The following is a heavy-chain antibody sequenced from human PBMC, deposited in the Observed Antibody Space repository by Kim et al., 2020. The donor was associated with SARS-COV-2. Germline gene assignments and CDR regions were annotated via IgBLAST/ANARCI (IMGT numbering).Heavy chain of an antibody. V-gene: IGHV3-23*03. CDR2: IYSGGSST. CDR1: GFTFSSYA. D-gene: IGHD5-12*01. CDR3: AKPLYSGYDLGY. Sequence: GGSLRLSCAASGFTFSSYAMSWVRQAPGKGLEWVSVIYSGGSSTYYADSVKGRFTISRDNSKNTLYLQMNSLRAEDTAVYYCAKPLYSGYDLGYWGQGTLVTVSS. J-gene: IGHJ4*02.